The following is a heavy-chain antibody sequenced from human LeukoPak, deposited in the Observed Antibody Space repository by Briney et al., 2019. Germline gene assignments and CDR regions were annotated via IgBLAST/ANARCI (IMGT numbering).Heavy chain of an antibody. CDR3: ATSGITMIVVVITTWDFQH. CDR1: GFTFSSYG. J-gene: IGHJ1*01. D-gene: IGHD3-22*01. CDR2: AYGNGDRT. Sequence: PGGSLRLSCAASGFTFSSYGMHWVRQAPGKGLEWVAVAYGNGDRTYYADSVKGRFTISKDTSKNTLYLQMSSLRSEDTAVYYCATSGITMIVVVITTWDFQHWGQGTLVTVSS. V-gene: IGHV3-30*02.